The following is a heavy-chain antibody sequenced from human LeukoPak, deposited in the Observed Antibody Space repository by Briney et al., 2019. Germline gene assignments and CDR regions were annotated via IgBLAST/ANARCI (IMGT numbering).Heavy chain of an antibody. J-gene: IGHJ5*02. CDR2: IYYSGST. CDR1: GVSISSSNSY. V-gene: IGHV4-39*07. CDR3: ARVKLGSSGWYRDNWFDP. Sequence: SETLSLTCTVSGVSISSSNSYWGWIRQPPGKGLEWIGSIYYSGSTYYNPSLKSRVTISVDTSKNQFSLKLSSVTAADTAVYYCARVKLGSSGWYRDNWFDPWGQGTLVTVSS. D-gene: IGHD6-19*01.